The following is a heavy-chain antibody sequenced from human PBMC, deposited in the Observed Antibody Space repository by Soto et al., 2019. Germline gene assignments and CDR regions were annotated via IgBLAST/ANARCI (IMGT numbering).Heavy chain of an antibody. D-gene: IGHD3-10*01. V-gene: IGHV4-59*01. CDR2: IYYSGST. Sequence: SETLSLTCTVSGGSISSYYWSWIRQPPGKGLEWIGYIYYSGSTNYDPSLKSRVTISVDTSKNQFSLKLSSVTAADTAVYYCARAGRMVRGVIIFRGFDPWGQGTLVTVSS. CDR1: GGSISSYY. CDR3: ARAGRMVRGVIIFRGFDP. J-gene: IGHJ5*02.